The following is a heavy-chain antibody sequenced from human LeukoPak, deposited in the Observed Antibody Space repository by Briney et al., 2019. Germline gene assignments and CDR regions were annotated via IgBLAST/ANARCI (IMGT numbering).Heavy chain of an antibody. Sequence: GGSLRLSCAASGITFGNNWMHWVRQGPGKGLVWISRINSDGGGAIYADSVKGRFTVSRDNAKNTLYLQMNSLRAEDTAVYYCARDDPGGYDSSGYYPPYYGMDVWGQGTTVTVSS. J-gene: IGHJ6*02. D-gene: IGHD3-22*01. CDR2: INSDGGGA. CDR3: ARDDPGGYDSSGYYPPYYGMDV. V-gene: IGHV3-74*01. CDR1: GITFGNNW.